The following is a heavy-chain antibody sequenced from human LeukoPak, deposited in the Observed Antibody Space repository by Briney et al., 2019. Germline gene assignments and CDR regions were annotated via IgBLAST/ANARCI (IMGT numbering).Heavy chain of an antibody. J-gene: IGHJ5*02. CDR2: IFHSGST. D-gene: IGHD3-10*01. Sequence: SETLSLTCAVSGGSISSGTYSWTWIRQPPGKGLGWIGYIFHSGSTYYNPSLKNRVTISVDRSKNQFSLKLTSVTAADTAVYYCTREGDYYGSGSPGSFDPWGQGTLVTVSS. CDR1: GGSISSGTYS. CDR3: TREGDYYGSGSPGSFDP. V-gene: IGHV4-30-2*01.